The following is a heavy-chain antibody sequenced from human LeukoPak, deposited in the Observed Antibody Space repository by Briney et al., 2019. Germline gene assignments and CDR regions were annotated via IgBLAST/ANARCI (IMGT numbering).Heavy chain of an antibody. J-gene: IGHJ1*01. CDR3: AREMMAAGGFQH. Sequence: ASVKVSCKASGYTFTSYDINWVRQATGQGLEWMGWMNPNSGNTGYAQKFQGRVTMTRNTSISTAYMELSSLRSEDTAVYYCAREMMAAGGFQHWGQGTLVTVSS. CDR2: MNPNSGNT. V-gene: IGHV1-8*01. CDR1: GYTFTSYD. D-gene: IGHD6-13*01.